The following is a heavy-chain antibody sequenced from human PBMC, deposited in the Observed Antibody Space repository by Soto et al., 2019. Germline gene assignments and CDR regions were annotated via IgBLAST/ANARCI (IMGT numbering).Heavy chain of an antibody. J-gene: IGHJ3*01. V-gene: IGHV4-34*02. CDR1: GGSFSGYY. CDR3: ATFPPEGRTATSRGDDAVDF. Sequence: QMHLEQRGAGLLKPSETLSLTCDVYGGSFSGYYWSWIRQAPGKGLELIVEINHSGSPNYNPSLQSRVSVSVDTSKTHFSLKLSSVTAADTAVYYCATFPPEGRTATSRGDDAVDFWGQGTLVTVSS. D-gene: IGHD3-10*01. CDR2: INHSGSP.